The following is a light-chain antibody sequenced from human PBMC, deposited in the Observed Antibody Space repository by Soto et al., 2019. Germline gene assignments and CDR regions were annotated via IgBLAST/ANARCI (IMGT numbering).Light chain of an antibody. V-gene: IGKV1-39*01. CDR1: QSISTY. Sequence: DTQITQPHSSLSASVGDRVTITCRASQSISTYLIWYQQKPGKAPKLLIYAASSLQSGVPSRFSGSGSGTDFTLTISSLQPEDFAAYYCQQSYSSPGTFGGGTKVDIK. CDR2: AAS. CDR3: QQSYSSPGT. J-gene: IGKJ4*02.